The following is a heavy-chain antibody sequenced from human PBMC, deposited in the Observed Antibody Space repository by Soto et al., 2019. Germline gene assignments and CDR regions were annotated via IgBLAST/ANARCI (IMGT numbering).Heavy chain of an antibody. CDR2: IYNGGRT. J-gene: IGHJ6*02. CDR1: GFTVSSNS. CDR3: ARDRIPTGMDV. V-gene: IGHV3-66*01. Sequence: EVQLVESGGGLVQPGGSLRLSCAASGFTVSSNSMSWVRQAPGKGLEWVSVIYNGGRTYYADSVKGRFTISRDNSTDTLYLQMNSLRAEDTVVYYCARDRIPTGMDVWGPWTTVTVSS.